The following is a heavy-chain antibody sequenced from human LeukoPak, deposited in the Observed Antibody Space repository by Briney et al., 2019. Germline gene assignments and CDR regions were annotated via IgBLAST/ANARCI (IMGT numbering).Heavy chain of an antibody. D-gene: IGHD2-21*01. CDR1: GGSTSSYY. Sequence: SETLSLTCTVSGGSTSSYYWTWIRQPPGKGLEWIGYIYYSGSTNYNPSLKSRVTISVDTSKNQFSLKLSSVTAADTAVYYCARIAAGYYMDVWGKGTTVTVSS. CDR3: ARIAAGYYMDV. V-gene: IGHV4-59*01. J-gene: IGHJ6*03. CDR2: IYYSGST.